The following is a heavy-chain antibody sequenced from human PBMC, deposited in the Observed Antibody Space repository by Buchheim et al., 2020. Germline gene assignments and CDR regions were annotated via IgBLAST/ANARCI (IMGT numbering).Heavy chain of an antibody. J-gene: IGHJ4*02. CDR2: LSGSGLST. D-gene: IGHD3-3*01. V-gene: IGHV3-23*01. CDR3: GRIHYDFWSGFDS. CDR1: GFTFSNYA. Sequence: EVRLLESGGGLVQPGGSLRLSCSASGFTFSNYAMTWVRQAPGKGLEFVSSLSGSGLSTYYADSVKGRFTVSRDNSKNTLYLQMNSLRAEDTAVYYCGRIHYDFWSGFDSWGQGTL.